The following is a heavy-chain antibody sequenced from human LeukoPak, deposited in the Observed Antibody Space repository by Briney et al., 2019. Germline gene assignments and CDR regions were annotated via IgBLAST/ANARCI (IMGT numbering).Heavy chain of an antibody. CDR2: INHSGST. CDR1: GGSFSGYY. V-gene: IGHV4-34*01. D-gene: IGHD5/OR15-5a*01. Sequence: SETLSLTCAVYGGSFSGYYWSWIRQPPGKGLEWIGEINHSGSTNYNPSLKSRVTISVDTSKNQFSLKLSSVTAADTAVYYCARVAGMSYFDYWGQGTLVTVSS. J-gene: IGHJ4*02. CDR3: ARVAGMSYFDY.